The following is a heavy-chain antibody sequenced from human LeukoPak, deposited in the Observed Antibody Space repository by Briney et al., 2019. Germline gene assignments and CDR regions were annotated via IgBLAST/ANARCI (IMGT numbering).Heavy chain of an antibody. V-gene: IGHV4-34*01. D-gene: IGHD2-2*01. CDR2: INHSGST. CDR3: ARGVVPAARLDY. Sequence: SETLSLTCAVYGGSFSGYYWSWIRQPPGKGLEWTGEINHSGSTNYNPSLKSRVTISVDTSKNQFSLKLSSVTAADTAVYYCARGVVPAARLDYWGQGTLVTVSS. CDR1: GGSFSGYY. J-gene: IGHJ4*02.